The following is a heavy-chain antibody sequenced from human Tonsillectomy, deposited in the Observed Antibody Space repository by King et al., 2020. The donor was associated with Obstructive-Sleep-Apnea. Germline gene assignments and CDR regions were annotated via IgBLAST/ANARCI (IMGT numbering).Heavy chain of an antibody. V-gene: IGHV4-31*03. D-gene: IGHD3-16*01. CDR2: IYYSGNT. Sequence: QLQESGPGLVKPSQTLSLSCTVSGGSVSSGGFYWSWIRQHPVKGLQWIGYIYYSGNTKYNPSLKSRISLDTSKNQFSLTLSSVTAADTAVYYCARGVHVWSDAFDIWGQGTRVTVSS. J-gene: IGHJ3*02. CDR1: GGSVSSGGFY. CDR3: ARGVHVWSDAFDI.